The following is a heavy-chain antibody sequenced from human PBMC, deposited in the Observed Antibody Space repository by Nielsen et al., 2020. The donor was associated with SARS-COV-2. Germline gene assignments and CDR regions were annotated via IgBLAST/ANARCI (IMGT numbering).Heavy chain of an antibody. CDR1: GYTFTGYY. D-gene: IGHD3-22*01. CDR2: INPNSGGT. J-gene: IGHJ5*02. Sequence: ASVKVSCKASGYTFTGYYMHWVRQAPGQGLEWMGRINPNSGGTNYAQKFQGRVTMTRDTSISTAYMELSRLRSDDTAVYYCARDLGYYYDSSGYRVGWFDPWGQGTLVTVSS. V-gene: IGHV1-2*06. CDR3: ARDLGYYYDSSGYRVGWFDP.